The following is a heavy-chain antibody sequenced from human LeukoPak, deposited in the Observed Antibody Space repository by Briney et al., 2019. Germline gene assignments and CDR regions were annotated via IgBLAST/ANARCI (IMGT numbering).Heavy chain of an antibody. V-gene: IGHV3-23*01. J-gene: IGHJ4*02. D-gene: IGHD3-22*01. Sequence: GESLRLSCAASWFSVNSNYMLWVGQAPGKGLEWVASINGCGCSTLYADSAQGWFNLIRDNAQNTLYLQMNSLRAEDTAVYYCAKGGGFDSSGYYSHPHSNAFGYWGQGTLVTVSS. CDR2: INGCGCST. CDR1: WFSVNSNY. CDR3: AKGGGFDSSGYYSHPHSNAFGY.